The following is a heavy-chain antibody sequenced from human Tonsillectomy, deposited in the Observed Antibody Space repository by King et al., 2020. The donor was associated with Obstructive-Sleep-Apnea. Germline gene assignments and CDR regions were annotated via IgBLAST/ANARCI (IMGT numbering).Heavy chain of an antibody. Sequence: VQLVESGGGLVQPGGSLRLSCAASGFTFNSYAMYWVRQALTPGKGLEYVSAISGDGGRTNYANSVKGRFTISRDNSKNTLYLNVGSLRAEDTAVYYSARVIYSNYRSYYGMDVWGQGTTVTASS. CDR1: GFTFNSYA. CDR2: ISGDGGRT. CDR3: ARVIYSNYRSYYGMDV. D-gene: IGHD4-11*01. V-gene: IGHV3-64*01. J-gene: IGHJ6*02.